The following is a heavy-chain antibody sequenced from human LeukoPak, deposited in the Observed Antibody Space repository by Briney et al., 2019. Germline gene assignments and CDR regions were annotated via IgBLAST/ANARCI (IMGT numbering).Heavy chain of an antibody. V-gene: IGHV4-34*01. CDR1: GGSFSGYY. D-gene: IGHD6-6*01. Sequence: PSETLSLTCAVYGGSFSGYYWSWIRQPPGKGQEWIGEINHSGSTNYNPSLKSRVTISVDTSKNQFSLKLSSVTAADTAVYYCAREGSSSLMFDYWGQGTLVTVSS. CDR2: INHSGST. J-gene: IGHJ4*02. CDR3: AREGSSSLMFDY.